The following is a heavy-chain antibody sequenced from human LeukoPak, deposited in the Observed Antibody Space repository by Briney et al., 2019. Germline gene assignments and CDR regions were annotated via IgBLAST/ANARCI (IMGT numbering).Heavy chain of an antibody. Sequence: GGSLRLSCAASGFTFSSYEMNWVRQAPGKGLEWVSYVSSSGSTIYYADSVKGRFTISRDNAKNSLYLQMNSLRAEDTAVYYCARAAPYYDSSGYYYYFDYWGQGTLVTVSS. V-gene: IGHV3-48*03. CDR1: GFTFSSYE. J-gene: IGHJ4*02. CDR2: VSSSGSTI. CDR3: ARAAPYYDSSGYYYYFDY. D-gene: IGHD3-22*01.